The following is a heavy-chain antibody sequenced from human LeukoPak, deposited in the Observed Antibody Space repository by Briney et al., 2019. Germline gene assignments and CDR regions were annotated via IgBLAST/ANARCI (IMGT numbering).Heavy chain of an antibody. V-gene: IGHV4-4*07. D-gene: IGHD1-14*01. CDR2: IYTSGST. CDR3: ARVAEPYNWFDP. Sequence: SETLSLTCTVSGGSISSYYWSWIRQPAGKGLEWIGRIYTSGSTNYNPSLKSRVTMSVDTSKNQFSLKLSSVTAADTAVCYCARVAEPYNWFDPWGQGTLVTVSS. J-gene: IGHJ5*02. CDR1: GGSISSYY.